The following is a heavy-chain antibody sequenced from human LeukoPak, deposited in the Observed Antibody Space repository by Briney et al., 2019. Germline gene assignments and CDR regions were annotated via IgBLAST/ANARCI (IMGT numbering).Heavy chain of an antibody. V-gene: IGHV1-2*04. CDR3: ARVPLNSSGWYYYGMDD. J-gene: IGHJ6*02. CDR2: INPNSGGT. CDR1: GYTFTGYY. Sequence: ASVKVSCKASGYTFTGYYMHWVRQVPGQGLEWMGWINPNSGGTNYAQKFQGWVTMTRDTSISTAYMELSRLRSDDTAVYYCARVPLNSSGWYYYGMDDWGQGTTVTVSS. D-gene: IGHD6-19*01.